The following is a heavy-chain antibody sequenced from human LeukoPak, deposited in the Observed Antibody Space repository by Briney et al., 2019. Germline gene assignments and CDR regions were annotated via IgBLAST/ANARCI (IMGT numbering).Heavy chain of an antibody. D-gene: IGHD6-6*01. CDR3: ARNKRVSSSHYYYYYAMDV. J-gene: IGHJ6*02. CDR1: GYTLSNHA. CDR2: IILIYDTA. V-gene: IGHV1-69*13. Sequence: ASVKVSCKGSGYTLSNHAFSWVRQAPGQGLEWMGGIILIYDTANYAQKFQGRVTITADESTNTAYMELRSLRSEDTALYFCARNKRVSSSHYYYYYAMDVWGQGTTVTVSS.